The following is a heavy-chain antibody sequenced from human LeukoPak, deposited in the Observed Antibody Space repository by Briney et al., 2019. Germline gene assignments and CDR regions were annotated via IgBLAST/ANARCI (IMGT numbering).Heavy chain of an antibody. CDR2: ISSSSSYT. V-gene: IGHV3-21*01. J-gene: IGHJ4*02. D-gene: IGHD2-2*01. Sequence: GGSLRLSCAASGFTFSSYSMNWVRQASGKGLEWVSSISSSSSYTNYADSVKGRFTISRDNAKNSLYLQMNSLRAEDTAVYYCARVFCSSTSCWIDYWGQGTLVTVSS. CDR1: GFTFSSYS. CDR3: ARVFCSSTSCWIDY.